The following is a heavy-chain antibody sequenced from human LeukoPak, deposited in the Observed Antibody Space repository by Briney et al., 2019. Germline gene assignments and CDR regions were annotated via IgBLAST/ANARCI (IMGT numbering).Heavy chain of an antibody. Sequence: PGGSLRLSCAASGFTFISYWMHWVRQAPGKGLVWVSRINTDGSITTYADSVKGRFTISRDNAKNTLYLQMNSLRAEDTAVYYCARGRSSNWFDYWGQGTLVTVSS. D-gene: IGHD6-13*01. V-gene: IGHV3-74*01. CDR1: GFTFISYW. CDR3: ARGRSSNWFDY. J-gene: IGHJ4*02. CDR2: INTDGSIT.